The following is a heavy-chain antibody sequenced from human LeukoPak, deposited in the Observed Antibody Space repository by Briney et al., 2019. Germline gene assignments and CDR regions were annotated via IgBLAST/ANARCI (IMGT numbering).Heavy chain of an antibody. CDR2: IYISGST. D-gene: IGHD3-9*01. V-gene: IGHV4-61*02. CDR1: GGSISSGSYY. Sequence: SETLSLTCTVSGGSISSGSYYWSWIRQPAGKGLEWIGRIYISGSTNYNPSLKSRVTISVDTSKNQFSLKLSSVTAADTAVYYCARDHFDWLLNRAFDIWGQGTMVTVSS. J-gene: IGHJ3*02. CDR3: ARDHFDWLLNRAFDI.